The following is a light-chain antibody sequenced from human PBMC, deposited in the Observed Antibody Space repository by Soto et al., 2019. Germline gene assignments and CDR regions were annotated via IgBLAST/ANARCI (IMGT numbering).Light chain of an antibody. Sequence: QSAQSQPASVSASPGQSITISCTGTSSDVGGYNYVSWYQQHPGKAPKLMIYEVSNRPSGVSNRFSGSKSGNTASLTISGLQAEEEADYYCSSYTSTSTYVFGSGTKV. V-gene: IGLV2-14*01. CDR2: EVS. CDR3: SSYTSTSTYV. J-gene: IGLJ1*01. CDR1: SSDVGGYNY.